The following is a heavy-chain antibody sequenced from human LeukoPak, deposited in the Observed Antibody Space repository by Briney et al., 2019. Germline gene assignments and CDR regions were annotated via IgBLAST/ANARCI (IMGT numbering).Heavy chain of an antibody. D-gene: IGHD3-22*01. Sequence: GGSLRLSCAASGFTFSSYAMSWVRQAPGKGLEWVSAISGSGGSTYYADSVKGRFTISRDNSKNTLYMQMNSLRAEDTAVYYCAKVRDSSGYYGGNDAFDIWSQGTMVTVSA. CDR2: ISGSGGST. CDR1: GFTFSSYA. CDR3: AKVRDSSGYYGGNDAFDI. J-gene: IGHJ3*02. V-gene: IGHV3-23*01.